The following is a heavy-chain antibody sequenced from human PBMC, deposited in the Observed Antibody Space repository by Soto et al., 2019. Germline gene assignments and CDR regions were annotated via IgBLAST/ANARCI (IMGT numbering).Heavy chain of an antibody. Sequence: GPSVKVSCKASGYTFTGYYMHWVRQAPGQGLEWMGWINPNSGGTNYAQKFQGWVTMTRDTSISTAYMELSRLRSDDTAVYYCARMGHSGYVYWFDPWGQGTLVTVSS. V-gene: IGHV1-2*04. CDR2: INPNSGGT. CDR3: ARMGHSGYVYWFDP. CDR1: GYTFTGYY. D-gene: IGHD5-12*01. J-gene: IGHJ5*02.